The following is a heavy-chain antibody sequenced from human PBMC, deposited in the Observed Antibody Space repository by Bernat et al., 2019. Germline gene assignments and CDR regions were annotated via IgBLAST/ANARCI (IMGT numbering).Heavy chain of an antibody. CDR2: IRTKTDSYAT. Sequence: EVQLVESGGGLVQPGGSLKLSCAASGFTFSGSAMHWVRQASGKGLEWVGHIRTKTDSYATAYAAPVKGRFTISRDDSKNTAYLQMNSLKTEDTAVYYCTAAVGVISYNWFDPWGQGTLVTVSS. D-gene: IGHD3-16*02. J-gene: IGHJ5*02. CDR3: TAAVGVISYNWFDP. V-gene: IGHV3-73*01. CDR1: GFTFSGSA.